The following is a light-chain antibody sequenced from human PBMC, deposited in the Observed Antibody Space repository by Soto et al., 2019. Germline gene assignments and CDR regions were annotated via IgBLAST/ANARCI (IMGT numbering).Light chain of an antibody. CDR1: SSNIGAGYD. CDR2: ANS. CDR3: QSYDSSLSAYV. Sequence: QAVVTQPPSVSGAPGQRVTISCTGSSSNIGAGYDVHWYQQLPGTAPKLLIYANSNRPSGVPDRFSGSKSGTSASLAITGLQAEDEADYYCQSYDSSLSAYVFGTGTKRTVL. V-gene: IGLV1-40*01. J-gene: IGLJ1*01.